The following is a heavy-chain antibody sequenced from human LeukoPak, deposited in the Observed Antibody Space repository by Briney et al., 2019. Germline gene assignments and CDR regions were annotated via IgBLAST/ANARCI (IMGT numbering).Heavy chain of an antibody. CDR2: IKQDGSEK. CDR3: VPHSGSHLLNWGYYFDY. D-gene: IGHD1-26*01. Sequence: GGSLRLSCAASGFTLSSYWMSWVRQAPGKGLEWVANIKQDGSEKYYVDSVKGRFTISRDNAKNSLYLQMNSLRAEDTAVYYCVPHSGSHLLNWGYYFDYWGQGTLVTVSS. CDR1: GFTLSSYW. J-gene: IGHJ4*02. V-gene: IGHV3-7*01.